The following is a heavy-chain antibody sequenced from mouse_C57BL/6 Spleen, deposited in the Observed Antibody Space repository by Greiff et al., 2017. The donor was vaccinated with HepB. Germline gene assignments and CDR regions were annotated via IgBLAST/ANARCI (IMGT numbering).Heavy chain of an antibody. J-gene: IGHJ1*03. V-gene: IGHV1-15*01. Sequence: VKLQESGAELVRPGASVTLSCKASGYTFTDYEMHWVKQTPVHGLEWIGAIDPETGGTAYNQKFKGKAILTADKSSSTAYMELRGLTSEDSAGYYCTREGGYYYGSSHWYFDVWGTGTTVTVSS. CDR2: IDPETGGT. D-gene: IGHD1-1*01. CDR3: TREGGYYYGSSHWYFDV. CDR1: GYTFTDYE.